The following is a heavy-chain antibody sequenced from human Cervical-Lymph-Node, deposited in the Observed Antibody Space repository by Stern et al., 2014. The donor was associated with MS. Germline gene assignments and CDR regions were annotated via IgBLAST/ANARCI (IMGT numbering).Heavy chain of an antibody. Sequence: VQLVQSEAEVKKPGASVKLSCRTSGYSFISNYIHWLRQAPGQGPEWMGLINPSTGSTNYAQKLQGTVRMTRDTSTSTVYLELSSLKSEDTAVYYCARDRKRTYDFDFWGQGTLVTVSS. V-gene: IGHV1-46*04. CDR1: GYSFISNY. CDR2: INPSTGST. D-gene: IGHD3-16*01. CDR3: ARDRKRTYDFDF. J-gene: IGHJ4*02.